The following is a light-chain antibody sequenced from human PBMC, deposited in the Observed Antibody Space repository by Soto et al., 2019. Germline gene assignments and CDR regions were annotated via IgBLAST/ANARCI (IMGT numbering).Light chain of an antibody. CDR2: DVS. CDR3: QSYDSSLSLYV. V-gene: IGLV2-11*01. Sequence: QSALTQPRSVSGSPGQSVTISCSGTASDIGTYNYVSWFQQHPGKVPKLLIYDVSKRPSGVPDRFSGSKSGTSASLAITGLQAEDEADYYCQSYDSSLSLYVFGTGTKVTVL. CDR1: ASDIGTYNY. J-gene: IGLJ1*01.